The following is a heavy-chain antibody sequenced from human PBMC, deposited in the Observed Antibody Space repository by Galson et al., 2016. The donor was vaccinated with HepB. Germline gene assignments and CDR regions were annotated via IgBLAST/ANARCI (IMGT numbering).Heavy chain of an antibody. CDR2: IWSDGSNK. CDR1: GFTFRNYA. J-gene: IGHJ1*01. CDR3: ARGRIVGATRVAEYFQH. D-gene: IGHD1-26*01. V-gene: IGHV3-33*08. Sequence: SLRLSCAASGFTFRNYAMTWVRQAPGKGLEWVALIWSDGSNKYYADSVKGRFTVSRDNSKNTLYLQMNSLRAEDTAVYYCARGRIVGATRVAEYFQHWGQGTLLTVSS.